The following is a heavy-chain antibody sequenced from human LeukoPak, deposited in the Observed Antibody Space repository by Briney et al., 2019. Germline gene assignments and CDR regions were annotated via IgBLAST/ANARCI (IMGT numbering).Heavy chain of an antibody. J-gene: IGHJ6*03. Sequence: SQTLSLTCAVYGGSFSGYYWSWIRQPPGKGLEWIGEINHSGSTNYNRSLKSRVTISVDTSKNQFSLKLSSVTAADTAVYYCARGRYCSSTSCYFGIERDYYYYYYMDVWGKGTTVTVSS. CDR3: ARGRYCSSTSCYFGIERDYYYYYYMDV. CDR1: GGSFSGYY. CDR2: INHSGST. V-gene: IGHV4-34*01. D-gene: IGHD2-2*01.